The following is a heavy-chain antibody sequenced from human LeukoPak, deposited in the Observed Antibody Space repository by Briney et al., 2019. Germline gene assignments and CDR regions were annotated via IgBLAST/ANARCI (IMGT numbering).Heavy chain of an antibody. D-gene: IGHD6-19*01. CDR1: GFTFSSYA. CDR3: ASLRYSSGFKDY. Sequence: QAGGSLRLSCAASGFTFSSYAMHWVRQAPGKGLEWVAVISYDGSNKYYADSVKGRFTISRDNSKNTLYLQMNSLRAEDTAVYYCASLRYSSGFKDYWGQGTLVTVSS. J-gene: IGHJ4*02. V-gene: IGHV3-30-3*02. CDR2: ISYDGSNK.